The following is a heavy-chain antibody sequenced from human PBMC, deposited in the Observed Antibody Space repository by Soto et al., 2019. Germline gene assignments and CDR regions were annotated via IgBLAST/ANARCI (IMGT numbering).Heavy chain of an antibody. J-gene: IGHJ5*02. Sequence: KASETLSLTCSVSGGSISSGDYYWSWIRQPPGKGLEWIGYIYYSGSTYYNPSLKSRVTISVDTSKNQFSLKLSSVTAADTAVYYCARGGCSSTSCPNWFDPWGQGTLVTVSS. CDR1: GGSISSGDYY. D-gene: IGHD2-2*01. CDR2: IYYSGST. CDR3: ARGGCSSTSCPNWFDP. V-gene: IGHV4-30-4*01.